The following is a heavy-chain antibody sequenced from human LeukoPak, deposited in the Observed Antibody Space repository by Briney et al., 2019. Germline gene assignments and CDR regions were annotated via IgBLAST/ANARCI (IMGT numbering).Heavy chain of an antibody. CDR1: GFTVGSNY. CDR3: ARGGMDDFRYYFDY. Sequence: GGSLGLSCAASGFTVGSNYMSWVRQAPGKGLEWVSVVHSGGSTYYADSVKGRFSISRDNSKNTLYLQMNSLRAEDTAVYYCARGGMDDFRYYFDYWGQGTLVTVSS. D-gene: IGHD3-3*01. CDR2: VHSGGST. V-gene: IGHV3-53*01. J-gene: IGHJ4*02.